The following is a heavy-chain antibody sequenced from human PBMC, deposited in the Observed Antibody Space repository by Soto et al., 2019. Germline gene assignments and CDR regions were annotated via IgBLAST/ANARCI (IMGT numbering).Heavy chain of an antibody. V-gene: IGHV1-8*01. D-gene: IGHD3-9*01. CDR3: ARGGYFDWLLSYYYYYMDV. CDR2: MNPNSGNT. Sequence: QVQLVQSGAEVKKPGASVKVSCKASGYTFTSYDINWVRQVTGQGLEWMGWMNPNSGNTGYAQKFHGRVTMTRNTSISTAYMELSSLRSEDTAVYYCARGGYFDWLLSYYYYYMDVWGKGTTVTVSS. J-gene: IGHJ6*03. CDR1: GYTFTSYD.